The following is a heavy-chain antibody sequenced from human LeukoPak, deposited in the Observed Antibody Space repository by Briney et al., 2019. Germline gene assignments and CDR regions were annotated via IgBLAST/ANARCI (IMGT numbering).Heavy chain of an antibody. CDR2: IYTSGST. V-gene: IGHV4-4*09. CDR3: ARPQPVEYSSSSGAFDI. J-gene: IGHJ3*02. D-gene: IGHD6-6*01. Sequence: SETLSLTCTVSGGSISSYYWSWIRQTPGKGLEWIGYIYTSGSTNYNPSLKSRVTISVDTSKNQFSLKLSSVTAADTAVYYCARPQPVEYSSSSGAFDIWGQGTMVTVSS. CDR1: GGSISSYY.